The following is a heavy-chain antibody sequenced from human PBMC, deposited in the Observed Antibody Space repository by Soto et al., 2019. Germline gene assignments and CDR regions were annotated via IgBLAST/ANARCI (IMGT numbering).Heavy chain of an antibody. V-gene: IGHV4-34*01. D-gene: IGHD4-4*01. J-gene: IGHJ4*02. CDR1: GGSFSGYY. CDR2: INHSGST. CDR3: ARDRGTTVSDRFEYYFDY. Sequence: SETLSLTCAVYGGSFSGYYWSWIRQPPGKGLEWIGEINHSGSTNYNPSLKSRVTISVDTSKNQFSLKLSSVTAADTAVYYCARDRGTTVSDRFEYYFDYWGQGTLVTVSS.